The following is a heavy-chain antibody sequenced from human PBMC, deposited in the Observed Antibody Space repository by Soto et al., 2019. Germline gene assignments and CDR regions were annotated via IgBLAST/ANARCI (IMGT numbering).Heavy chain of an antibody. CDR3: TRGPFSDFGSGNYYAFDL. CDR2: IIPMFGTT. Sequence: QVQLVQSGAEVKKPGSSAKVSCKTSGCTFSSYAISWVRQAPGQGLEWMGGIIPMFGTTDSPQRFQGRVTITADDSTSTASMEPSSLRSEDTAVYYCTRGPFSDFGSGNYYAFDLWGQGTKVTVSS. CDR1: GCTFSSYA. J-gene: IGHJ3*01. V-gene: IGHV1-69*12. D-gene: IGHD3-10*01.